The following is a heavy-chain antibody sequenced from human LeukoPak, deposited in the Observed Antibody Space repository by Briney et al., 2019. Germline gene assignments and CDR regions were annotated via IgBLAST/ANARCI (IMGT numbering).Heavy chain of an antibody. CDR2: TYYRLKWYN. J-gene: IGHJ6*03. CDR1: GDSVSRNSAA. CDR3: ARALAYCGGDCYLAPFYYYYYMDV. Sequence: SQTLSLTCAISGDSVSRNSAAWKWIRQSPSRGLGWLGRTYYRLKWYNDYAVSVKSRITISPDTSKNQFSLQLNSVTREDTAVYYCARALAYCGGDCYLAPFYYYYYMDVWGKGTTVTVSS. V-gene: IGHV6-1*01. D-gene: IGHD2-21*02.